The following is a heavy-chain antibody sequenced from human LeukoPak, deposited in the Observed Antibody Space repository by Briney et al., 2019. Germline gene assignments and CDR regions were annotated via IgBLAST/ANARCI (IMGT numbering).Heavy chain of an antibody. V-gene: IGHV4-34*01. CDR1: GGSVSGYY. CDR2: INHSGST. J-gene: IGHJ5*02. CDR3: ARGGYDFWSGYHSNWFDP. Sequence: SETLSLTCAVYGGSVSGYYWSWIRQPPGKGLEWIGEINHSGSTNYNPSLKSRVTISVDTSKNQFSLKLSSVTAADTAVYYCARGGYDFWSGYHSNWFDPWGQGTLVTVSS. D-gene: IGHD3-3*01.